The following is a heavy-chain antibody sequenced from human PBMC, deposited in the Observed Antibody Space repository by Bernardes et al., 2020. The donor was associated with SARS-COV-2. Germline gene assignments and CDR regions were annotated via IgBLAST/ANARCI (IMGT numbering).Heavy chain of an antibody. Sequence: SLILSCAASGFTFRSSVMNWVRQAPGPGLEWVSYISTGGSTKYYADSVRGRFTISRDNAKNSLYLQMNSLRAEDTAVYYCAREYTYGFDSWGQGTLVTVSS. CDR1: GFTFRSSV. CDR3: AREYTYGFDS. D-gene: IGHD5-18*01. V-gene: IGHV3-48*03. CDR2: ISTGGSTK. J-gene: IGHJ4*02.